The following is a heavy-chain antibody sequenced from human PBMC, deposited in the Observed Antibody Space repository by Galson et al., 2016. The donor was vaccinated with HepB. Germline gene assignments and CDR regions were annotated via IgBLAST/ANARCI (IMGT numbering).Heavy chain of an antibody. CDR1: GLTLANYA. D-gene: IGHD3-9*01. Sequence: SLRLSCASSGLTLANYAMSWFRQAPGKGLEWVGFIRNKVYGETTEYAASVKGRFTIARDNSKNIVYLQMNSLKGEDTAVYYCRGAGGRSFDWDPLDYWGQGTLVTVSS. J-gene: IGHJ4*02. CDR3: RGAGGRSFDWDPLDY. CDR2: IRNKVYGETT. V-gene: IGHV3-49*03.